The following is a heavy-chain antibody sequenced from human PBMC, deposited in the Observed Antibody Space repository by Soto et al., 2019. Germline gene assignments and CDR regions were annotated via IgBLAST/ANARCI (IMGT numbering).Heavy chain of an antibody. CDR3: AREDRDFDWLLSRCAEYFQH. Sequence: EVQLVESGGGRVKPGGSLRLSCAASGFTFSSYSMNCVRQAPGKGLEWVSSISSSSSYIYYADSVKGRVTISRDNAKNSLYLQMNSLRAEDTAVYYCAREDRDFDWLLSRCAEYFQHWGQGTLVTVSS. D-gene: IGHD3-9*01. V-gene: IGHV3-21*01. CDR1: GFTFSSYS. CDR2: ISSSSSYI. J-gene: IGHJ1*01.